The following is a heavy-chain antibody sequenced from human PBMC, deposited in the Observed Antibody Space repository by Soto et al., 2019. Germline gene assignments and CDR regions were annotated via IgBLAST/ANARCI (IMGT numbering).Heavy chain of an antibody. CDR1: GFTFNKYA. V-gene: IGHV3-64D*06. Sequence: PGGSLRLSCSASGFTFNKYAMHWVRQAPGTGLQYVSGISDTGGSTFHADSVKGRFTISRDDSKDTLSLQMSSLRAEDTAVYYCARDPPATRHGMDVWGQGTTVTVSS. J-gene: IGHJ6*02. CDR3: ARDPPATRHGMDV. CDR2: ISDTGGST.